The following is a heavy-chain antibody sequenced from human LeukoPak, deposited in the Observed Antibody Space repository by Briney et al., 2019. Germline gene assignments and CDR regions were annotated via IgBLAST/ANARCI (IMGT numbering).Heavy chain of an antibody. D-gene: IGHD3-22*01. CDR2: VYYVGST. J-gene: IGHJ4*02. Sequence: SETLSLTCTVSGASIRSHHWTWIRQPPGKGLEWIGNVYYVGSTSYSPSLKSRVTISLDTSKNQFSLEMNSVTAADTAVYYCARSGDISAYYSFWGQGILVTVSS. CDR1: GASIRSHH. V-gene: IGHV4-59*11. CDR3: ARSGDISAYYSF.